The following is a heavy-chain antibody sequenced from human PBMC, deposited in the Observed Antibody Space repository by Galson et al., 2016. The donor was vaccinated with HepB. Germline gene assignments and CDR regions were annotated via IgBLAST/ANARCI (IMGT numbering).Heavy chain of an antibody. CDR3: ARDGDSGGYYGMDA. Sequence: TLSLTCTVSGGSISSGGYYWSWIRHHPGKGLEWIWHIYNSGSTYYNPSHKSRVAMSVDMSKNQFSLNLTSVTAADTAVYYCARDGDSGGYYGMDAWGQGTPVTVSS. V-gene: IGHV4-31*03. CDR2: IYNSGST. D-gene: IGHD3-10*01. J-gene: IGHJ6*02. CDR1: GGSISSGGYY.